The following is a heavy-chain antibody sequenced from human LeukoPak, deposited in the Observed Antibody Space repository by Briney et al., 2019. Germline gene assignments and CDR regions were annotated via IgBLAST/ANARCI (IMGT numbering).Heavy chain of an antibody. J-gene: IGHJ4*02. CDR3: ARAYCSSTRCSYYFDS. Sequence: GGSLRLSCAASGFTFDSYGMNWVRQAPGKGLEWISSISSGSTYIYYADSVKGRFTISRDNAKNSLYLQMNSLRAEDTAVYYCARAYCSSTRCSYYFDSWGQGTLVTVSS. CDR2: ISSGSTYI. D-gene: IGHD2-2*01. CDR1: GFTFDSYG. V-gene: IGHV3-21*01.